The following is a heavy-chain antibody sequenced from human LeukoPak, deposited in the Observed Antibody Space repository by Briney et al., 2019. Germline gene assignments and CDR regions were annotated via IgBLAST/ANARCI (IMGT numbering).Heavy chain of an antibody. V-gene: IGHV1-8*02. J-gene: IGHJ4*02. CDR2: MNPNSGNT. CDR3: AREDGYNPDY. CDR1: GGTFSSYA. Sequence: ASVKVSCEASGGTFSSYAISWVRQATGQGLEWMGWMNPNSGNTGYAQKFQGRVTMTRNTSISTAYMELSSLRSEDTAVYYCAREDGYNPDYWGQGTLVTVSS. D-gene: IGHD5-24*01.